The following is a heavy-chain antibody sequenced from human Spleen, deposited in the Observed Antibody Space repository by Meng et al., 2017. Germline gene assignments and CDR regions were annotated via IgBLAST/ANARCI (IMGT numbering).Heavy chain of an antibody. V-gene: IGHV4-34*01. CDR1: GGSFRDYY. Sequence: QVQLQQWGAGLCKPSETLSLTCVVSGGSFRDYYWSWIRQSPGKGLEWIGEINHSGSTNYNPSLESRATISVDTSQNNLSLKLSSVTAADSAVYYCARGPTTMAHDFDYWGQGTLVTVSS. J-gene: IGHJ4*02. CDR3: ARGPTTMAHDFDY. D-gene: IGHD4-11*01. CDR2: INHSGST.